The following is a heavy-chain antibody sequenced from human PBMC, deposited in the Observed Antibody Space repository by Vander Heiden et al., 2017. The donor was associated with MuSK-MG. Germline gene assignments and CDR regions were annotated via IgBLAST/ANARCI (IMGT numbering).Heavy chain of an antibody. CDR3: ARVVVVTARGWFDP. V-gene: IGHV4-59*01. CDR1: GGSISSYY. D-gene: IGHD2-21*02. Sequence: VQLQESGPGLVKPSETLSLTCPVSGGSISSYYWSWIRQPPGKGLEWIGYIYYSGSTNYNPALKSRVTISVDTSKNQCSLKLSSVTAADTAVYYCARVVVVTARGWFDPWGQGTLVTVSS. CDR2: IYYSGST. J-gene: IGHJ5*02.